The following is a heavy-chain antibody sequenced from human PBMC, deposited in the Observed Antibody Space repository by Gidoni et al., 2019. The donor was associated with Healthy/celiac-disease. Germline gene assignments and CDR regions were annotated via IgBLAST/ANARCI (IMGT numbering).Heavy chain of an antibody. J-gene: IGHJ5*02. D-gene: IGHD2-2*01. V-gene: IGHV4-39*01. CDR3: ARPGSTRDGAYWFDP. CDR2: ISYSGIT. CDR1: GGSISNSSYY. Sequence: QLQLQESGPGLVKPSETLSLTCTVSGGSISNSSYYWGWIRQPPGKGLEWIGSISYSGITYYNPSLKSRVTRSVDTSKNQFSLKLSSVTAADTAVYYCARPGSTRDGAYWFDPWGQGTLVTVSS.